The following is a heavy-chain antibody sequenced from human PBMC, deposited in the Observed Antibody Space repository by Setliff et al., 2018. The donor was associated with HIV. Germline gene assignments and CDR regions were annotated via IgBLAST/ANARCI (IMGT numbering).Heavy chain of an antibody. Sequence: GASVKVSCKASGYTFTAYYMHWVRQAPGQGLEWMGRINPNSGGTNYAQKFQGWVTMTRDTSISTAYMELSRLRSDDTAVYYCARVGGRDGYNWEYYFDYWGQGTLVTVSS. CDR2: INPNSGGT. CDR3: ARVGGRDGYNWEYYFDY. J-gene: IGHJ4*02. CDR1: GYTFTAYY. D-gene: IGHD5-12*01. V-gene: IGHV1-2*04.